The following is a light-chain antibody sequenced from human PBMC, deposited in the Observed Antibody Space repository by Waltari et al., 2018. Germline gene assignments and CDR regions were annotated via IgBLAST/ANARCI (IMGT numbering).Light chain of an antibody. V-gene: IGKV1-12*01. CDR3: QQGDTSPPT. CDR1: QDISTS. CDR2: HSS. J-gene: IGKJ1*01. Sequence: EIHMTQSPSSVSASVGDRVSMSCRASQDISTSLAWYQQKSGKAPSLLIYHSSALQSGVPSRCSGAGTGTDFTLTINNLHPEDVATYFCQQGDTSPPTFGPGTKVELK.